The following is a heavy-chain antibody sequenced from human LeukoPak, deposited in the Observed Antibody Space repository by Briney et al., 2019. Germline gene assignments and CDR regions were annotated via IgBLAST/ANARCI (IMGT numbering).Heavy chain of an antibody. CDR2: TYYRSEWYN. CDR3: AKEGRLDYYDSSGYYSNWFDP. J-gene: IGHJ5*02. Sequence: SQTLSLTCAISGDSVSSNSAAWNWIRQSPSRGLEWLGRTYYRSEWYNDYAVSVKSRITINPDTSKNQFSLQLNSVTPEDTAVYYCAKEGRLDYYDSSGYYSNWFDPWGQGTLVTVSS. D-gene: IGHD3-22*01. V-gene: IGHV6-1*01. CDR1: GDSVSSNSAA.